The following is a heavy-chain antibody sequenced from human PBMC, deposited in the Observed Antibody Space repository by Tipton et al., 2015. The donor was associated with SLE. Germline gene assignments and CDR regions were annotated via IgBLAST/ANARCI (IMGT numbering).Heavy chain of an antibody. CDR3: AIQSYDYVWGSYRYKDY. J-gene: IGHJ4*02. CDR1: GGSVSSASYY. D-gene: IGHD3-16*02. V-gene: IGHV4-61*01. CDR2: IYYSGST. Sequence: TLSLTCTISGGSVSSASYYWSWIRQPPGKGLEWIGYIYYSGSTKYNPSLNSRVTISVDTSKNQFSLKLSSVTAADTAVYYCAIQSYDYVWGSYRYKDYWGQGTLVTVSS.